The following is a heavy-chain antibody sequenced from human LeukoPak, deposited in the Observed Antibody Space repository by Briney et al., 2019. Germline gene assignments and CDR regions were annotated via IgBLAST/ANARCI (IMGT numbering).Heavy chain of an antibody. Sequence: SGGSLRLSCAVSGLTFSIYGMNWVRQAPGKGLEWVSYISSSSSTIYYADSVKGRFTISRDNAKNSLYLQMNSLRAEDTAVYYCARGRNDDYWGQGTLVTVSS. CDR3: ARGRNDDY. V-gene: IGHV3-48*04. CDR1: GLTFSIYG. J-gene: IGHJ4*02. CDR2: ISSSSSTI.